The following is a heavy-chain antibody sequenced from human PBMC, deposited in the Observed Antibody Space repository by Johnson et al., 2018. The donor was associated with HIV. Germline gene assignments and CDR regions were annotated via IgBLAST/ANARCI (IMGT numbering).Heavy chain of an antibody. CDR3: AREAYYARAFDI. J-gene: IGHJ3*02. CDR2: MWYDGSNK. V-gene: IGHV3-33*01. Sequence: QVQLVESGGGVVQPGRSLRLSCAASGFTFSTYGMHWVRQAPCKGLEWVAAMWYDGSNKYYADSLKGRFAISRDNSRNTLDLRMDSLRVEDTAVYYCAREAYYARAFDIWGQGTMVTVSS. CDR1: GFTFSTYG. D-gene: IGHD3-3*01.